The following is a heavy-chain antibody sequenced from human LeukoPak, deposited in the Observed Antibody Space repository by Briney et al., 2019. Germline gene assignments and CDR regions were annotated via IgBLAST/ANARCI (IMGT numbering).Heavy chain of an antibody. Sequence: SQTLSLTCAISGDSVSSNSVTWNWIRQSPSRGLEWLGRTYYRSTWYNDYAVSVRGRITANPDTSKNQFSLHLNSVTPEDTAVYYCARRLTQYDCFDPWGQGILVTVSS. CDR1: GDSVSSNSVT. J-gene: IGHJ5*02. CDR2: TYYRSTWYN. D-gene: IGHD2-2*01. CDR3: ARRLTQYDCFDP. V-gene: IGHV6-1*01.